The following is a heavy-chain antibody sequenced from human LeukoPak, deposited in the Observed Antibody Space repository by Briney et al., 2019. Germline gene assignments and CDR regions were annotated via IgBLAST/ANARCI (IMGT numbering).Heavy chain of an antibody. V-gene: IGHV3-23*01. Sequence: QSGGSLRLSCAASGFTFTNYAMRWVRQAPGKGLEWVSGISDVEKIPYYSDSVKGRFTISRDNSKKTVYLQMNNLRAEDTAVYFCARHDSYIPYWGQGIPVTVSS. D-gene: IGHD3-10*01. CDR2: ISDVEKIP. CDR1: GFTFTNYA. CDR3: ARHDSYIPY. J-gene: IGHJ4*02.